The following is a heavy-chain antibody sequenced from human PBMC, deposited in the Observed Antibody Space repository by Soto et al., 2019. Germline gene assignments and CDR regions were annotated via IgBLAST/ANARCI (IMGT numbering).Heavy chain of an antibody. Sequence: SETLSLTCTVSGASISSGDYFWSWIRQSPGKGLEWIGYIYDSGSSYYNPSLKSRVTMSVDTSKNQFSLKLRSVTAADTAVYYCARAHMVRGVYWFDPWGQGTLVTVSS. CDR1: GASISSGDYF. CDR3: ARAHMVRGVYWFDP. V-gene: IGHV4-30-4*01. J-gene: IGHJ5*02. D-gene: IGHD3-10*01. CDR2: IYDSGSS.